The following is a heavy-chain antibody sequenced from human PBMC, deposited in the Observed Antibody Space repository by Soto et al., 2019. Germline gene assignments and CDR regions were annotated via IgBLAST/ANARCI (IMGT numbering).Heavy chain of an antibody. D-gene: IGHD3-10*02. Sequence: SETLSLTCSVSGGSISSGYYWTWIRQHPGKGLEWIGYIYYSGNTCYNPSLKSRVTISVDTSKNQFSLKLSSVTAADTAVYYCASTDYVAYYMDVWGQGTTVTVSS. J-gene: IGHJ6*03. CDR2: IYYSGNT. V-gene: IGHV4-31*03. CDR1: GGSISSGYY. CDR3: ASTDYVAYYMDV.